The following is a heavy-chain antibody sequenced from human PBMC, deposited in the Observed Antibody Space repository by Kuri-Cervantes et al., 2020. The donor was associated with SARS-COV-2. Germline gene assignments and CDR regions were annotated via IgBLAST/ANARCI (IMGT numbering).Heavy chain of an antibody. J-gene: IGHJ4*02. CDR1: GGSFGAYY. CDR3: ARDNHYYGSGCLGIDY. V-gene: IGHV4-34*01. CDR2: INHNGSS. D-gene: IGHD3-10*01. Sequence: LRLSCAVLGGSFGAYYWNWIPQLPGKGLECIGEINHNGSSNYSPSLNSRITISIDTYNNHFSLRPSSVTYADTAVYYCARDNHYYGSGCLGIDYWGQGTLVTVSS.